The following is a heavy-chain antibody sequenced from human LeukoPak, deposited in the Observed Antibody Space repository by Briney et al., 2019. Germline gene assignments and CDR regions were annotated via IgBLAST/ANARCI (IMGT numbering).Heavy chain of an antibody. J-gene: IGHJ4*02. V-gene: IGHV4-61*02. CDR3: ARAKDYYDTSRYYWLYYFDY. Sequence: SETLSLTCTVSGGSISSGSYYWSWIRQPAGKGLEWIGRIYTSGSTRYSPSLKSRVDISFDTSRNQFSLKLDSVTAADTAVYYCARAKDYYDTSRYYWLYYFDYWGQGTLVTVSS. CDR1: GGSISSGSYY. D-gene: IGHD3-22*01. CDR2: IYTSGST.